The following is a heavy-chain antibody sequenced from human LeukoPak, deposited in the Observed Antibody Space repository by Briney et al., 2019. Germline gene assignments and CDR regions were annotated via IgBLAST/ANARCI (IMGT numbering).Heavy chain of an antibody. CDR2: ISSSSSTI. V-gene: IGHV3-48*01. CDR1: GFTFSTYT. D-gene: IGHD3-22*01. Sequence: PGGSLRLSCAASGFTFSTYTMNWVRQAPGKGLEWVSSISSSSSTIYYADSVKGRFTISRDNAKNSLYLQMNSLRAEDTAVYYCARFSYYDSSGYYGIDAFDIWGQGTMVTVSS. J-gene: IGHJ3*02. CDR3: ARFSYYDSSGYYGIDAFDI.